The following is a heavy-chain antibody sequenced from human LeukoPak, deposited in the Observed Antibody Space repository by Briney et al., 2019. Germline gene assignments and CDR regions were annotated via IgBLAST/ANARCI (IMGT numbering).Heavy chain of an antibody. CDR3: AREQRNRYYDSSGRIDY. Sequence: GASVKVSCKASGYTFTGYYMHWVRQAPGQGLEWMGWINPNSGGTNYAQKFQGRVTMTRDTSTSTVYMELSSLRSEDTAVYYCAREQRNRYYDSSGRIDYWGQGTLVTVSS. V-gene: IGHV1-2*02. D-gene: IGHD3-22*01. CDR1: GYTFTGYY. J-gene: IGHJ4*02. CDR2: INPNSGGT.